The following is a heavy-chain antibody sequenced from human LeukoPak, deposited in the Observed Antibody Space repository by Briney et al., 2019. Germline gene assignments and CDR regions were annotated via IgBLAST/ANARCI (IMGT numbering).Heavy chain of an antibody. CDR3: ARIVVVVAATPERYWFDP. J-gene: IGHJ5*02. Sequence: SETLSLTCTVSGGSISSGSYYWSWIRQPAGKGLEWIGRIYTSGSTNYNPSLKSRVTISVDTSKNQFSLKLSSVTAADTAVYYCARIVVVVAATPERYWFDPWGQGTLVTVSS. CDR1: GGSISSGSYY. V-gene: IGHV4-61*02. CDR2: IYTSGST. D-gene: IGHD2-15*01.